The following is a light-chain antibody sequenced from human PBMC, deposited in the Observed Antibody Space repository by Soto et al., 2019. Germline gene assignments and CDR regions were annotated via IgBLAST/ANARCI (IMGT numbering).Light chain of an antibody. CDR2: GAS. Sequence: EKVMTQSPAALSVSPGERATLSCRASQSVNSNLAWYQRKPGQAPRLLLYGASTRATGIPARFSGSASGTDVTLSISSLQSEDSAVYYCQQYNDWPLTFGGGTKVEIK. CDR3: QQYNDWPLT. J-gene: IGKJ4*01. V-gene: IGKV3-15*01. CDR1: QSVNSN.